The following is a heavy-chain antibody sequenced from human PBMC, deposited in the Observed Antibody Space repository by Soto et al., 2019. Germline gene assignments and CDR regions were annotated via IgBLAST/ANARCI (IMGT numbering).Heavy chain of an antibody. CDR1: GFTFSSYG. CDR2: ISYDGSNK. V-gene: IGHV3-30*18. CDR3: AKDVAPLSGIWTYDY. Sequence: GGSLRLSCAASGFTFSSYGIHWVRQAPGKGLEWVAVISYDGSNKNYADSVKGRFIISRDNSKNTLYLQMNSLRAEDTAVYYCAKDVAPLSGIWTYDYWGQGTLVTVSS. D-gene: IGHD1-20*01. J-gene: IGHJ4*02.